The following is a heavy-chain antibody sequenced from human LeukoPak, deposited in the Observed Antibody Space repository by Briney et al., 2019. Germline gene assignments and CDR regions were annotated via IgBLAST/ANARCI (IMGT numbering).Heavy chain of an antibody. CDR2: INPSGGST. CDR1: GYTFTSYY. D-gene: IGHD3-9*01. CDR3: ARGLRYFDWLFNY. Sequence: ASVKVSCKASGYTFTSYYMHWVRQAPGQGLEWMGIINPSGGSTSYAQKFQGRVTMTRDTSISTAYMELSRLRSDDTAVYYCARGLRYFDWLFNYWGQGTLVTVSS. V-gene: IGHV1-46*01. J-gene: IGHJ4*02.